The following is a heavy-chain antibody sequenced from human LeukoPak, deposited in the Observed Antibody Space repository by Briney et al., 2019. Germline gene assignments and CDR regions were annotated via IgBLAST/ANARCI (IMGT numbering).Heavy chain of an antibody. CDR2: CSSSSSYI. CDR1: GFPFSNYN. Sequence: PGGSLRLSCAASGFPFSNYNMNWVRQAPGKGLEWVSSCSSSSSYIYYADSVKGRFTISRDNAKNSLYLQMNSLRAEDTAVYYCATGSSWYFEYWGQGTLVTVSS. D-gene: IGHD6-13*01. V-gene: IGHV3-21*01. J-gene: IGHJ4*02. CDR3: ATGSSWYFEY.